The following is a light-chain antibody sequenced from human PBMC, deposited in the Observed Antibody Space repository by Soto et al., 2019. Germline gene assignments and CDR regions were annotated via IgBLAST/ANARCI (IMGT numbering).Light chain of an antibody. J-gene: IGKJ4*01. CDR2: DAS. V-gene: IGKV3-11*01. CDR3: QQRSEWPLT. Sequence: EIVLTQSQATLSLSPPERARLXWRASQSVSSYLAWYQQKPGQAPRLLIYDASNRATGIPARFSGSGSGTDFTLTISSLEPEDFAVYYCQQRSEWPLTFGGGTKVDI. CDR1: QSVSSY.